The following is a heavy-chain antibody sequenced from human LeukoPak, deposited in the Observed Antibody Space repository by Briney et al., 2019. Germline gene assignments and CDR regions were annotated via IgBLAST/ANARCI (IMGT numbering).Heavy chain of an antibody. V-gene: IGHV4-4*07. J-gene: IGHJ6*03. CDR1: GGSISSYY. D-gene: IGHD2-2*01. CDR3: ARDIVVPAAFYYYYYMDV. Sequence: SETLSLTCTVSGGSISSYYWSWIRQPAGKGLEWIGRIYTSGSTNYNPSLKSRVTMSVDTSKNQFSLKLSSVTAADTAVYYCARDIVVPAAFYYYYYMDVWGKGTTVTVSS. CDR2: IYTSGST.